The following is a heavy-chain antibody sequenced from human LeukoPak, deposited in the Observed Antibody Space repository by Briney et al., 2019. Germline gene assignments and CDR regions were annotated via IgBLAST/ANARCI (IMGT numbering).Heavy chain of an antibody. V-gene: IGHV1-18*01. CDR3: ARGGDSSGLNRFAY. D-gene: IGHD3-22*01. Sequence: ASVKVSCKASGYTFTSYGISWVRQAPGQGLEWVGWISTYNGNTNYAQKLQGRVTMTRDTSTSTAYMELRSLRSDGTAVYYCARGGDSSGLNRFAYWGQGTLVTVSS. CDR2: ISTYNGNT. J-gene: IGHJ4*02. CDR1: GYTFTSYG.